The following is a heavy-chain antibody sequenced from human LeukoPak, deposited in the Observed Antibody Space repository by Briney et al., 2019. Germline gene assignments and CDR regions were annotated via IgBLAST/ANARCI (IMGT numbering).Heavy chain of an antibody. CDR2: IYYSGST. D-gene: IGHD6-19*01. CDR1: GGSISSYY. Sequence: SETLSLTCTVSGGSISSYYWSWIRQPPGKGLEWIGSIYYSGSTYYNPSLESRVTISVDTSKNQFSLKLSSVTAADTAVYYCARDTGYSSGWLDYWGQGTLVTVSS. J-gene: IGHJ4*02. CDR3: ARDTGYSSGWLDY. V-gene: IGHV4-39*07.